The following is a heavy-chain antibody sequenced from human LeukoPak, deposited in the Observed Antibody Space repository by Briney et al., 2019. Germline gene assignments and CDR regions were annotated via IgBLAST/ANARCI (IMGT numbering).Heavy chain of an antibody. CDR3: ARHEVRGNWFDP. D-gene: IGHD3-10*01. CDR2: INHSGST. Sequence: PSETLSLTCAVYGGSFSGYYWSWIRQPPGKGLEWIGEINHSGSTNYNPSLKSRVTISVDTSKNQFSLKLSSVTAADTAVYYCARHEVRGNWFDPWGQGTLVTVSS. V-gene: IGHV4-34*01. J-gene: IGHJ5*02. CDR1: GGSFSGYY.